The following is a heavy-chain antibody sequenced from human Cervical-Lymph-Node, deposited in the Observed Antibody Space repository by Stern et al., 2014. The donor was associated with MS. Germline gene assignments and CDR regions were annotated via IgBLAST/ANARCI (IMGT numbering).Heavy chain of an antibody. D-gene: IGHD2-2*01. CDR1: SDSVGSRGYY. CDR3: ARGAHGYQLVSPGHDAFDV. Sequence: QVQLQESGPGLVKPSGTLSLTCTVSSDSVGSRGYYWSWIRQPPGKGLEWIGYVYYNGNTNYIPSLKSRVSMSVDTSKNQFSLKLNSVTAADTAVYFCARGAHGYQLVSPGHDAFDVWGQGTMVTVSS. V-gene: IGHV4-61*08. CDR2: VYYNGNT. J-gene: IGHJ3*01.